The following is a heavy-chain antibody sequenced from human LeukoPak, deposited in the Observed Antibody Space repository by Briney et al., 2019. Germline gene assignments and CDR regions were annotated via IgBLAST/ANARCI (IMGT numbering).Heavy chain of an antibody. CDR3: ATWGSSSSPLPTMDV. CDR2: INPSGGST. V-gene: IGHV1-46*01. J-gene: IGHJ6*02. CDR1: GYTFTNYY. Sequence: ASVKVSCKASGYTFTNYYMHWVRRAPGQGLEWMGIINPSGGSTSYAQNFQGRVTMARDTSTSTVYMELSSLRSEDTAVYYCATWGSSSSPLPTMDVWGQGTTVTVSS. D-gene: IGHD6-13*01.